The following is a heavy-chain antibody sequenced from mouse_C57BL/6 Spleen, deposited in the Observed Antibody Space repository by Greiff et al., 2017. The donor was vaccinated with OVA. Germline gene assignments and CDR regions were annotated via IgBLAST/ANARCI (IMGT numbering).Heavy chain of an antibody. D-gene: IGHD3-3*01. V-gene: IGHV1-81*01. CDR1: GYTFTSYG. Sequence: QVQLQQSGAELARPGASVKLSCKASGYTFTSYGISWVKQRTGRGLEWIGEIYPRSGNTYYNEKFKGKATLTADKSSSTAYMELRSLTSEDSAVYFCASRGDHWYCDVWGTGTTVTVSS. CDR3: ASRGDHWYCDV. CDR2: IYPRSGNT. J-gene: IGHJ1*03.